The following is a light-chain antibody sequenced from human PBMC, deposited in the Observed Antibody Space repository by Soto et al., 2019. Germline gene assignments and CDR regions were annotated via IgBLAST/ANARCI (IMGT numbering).Light chain of an antibody. CDR1: SSDVGNYNY. CDR2: DVS. CDR3: SSYTSSSTYV. V-gene: IGLV2-14*01. Sequence: QSVLTQPASVSGSPGQSITISCTGTSSDVGNYNYVSWYQQHPGKAPKLMIYDVSNRPSGVSNRFSGSKSGITASLTISGLQADDEADYYCSSYTSSSTYVFGTGTKVTVL. J-gene: IGLJ1*01.